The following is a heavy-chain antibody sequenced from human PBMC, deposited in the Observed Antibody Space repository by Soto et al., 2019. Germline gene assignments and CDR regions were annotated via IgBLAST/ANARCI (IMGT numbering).Heavy chain of an antibody. CDR3: AREKDLLGLFIDY. J-gene: IGHJ4*02. CDR1: GYAFSPYG. V-gene: IGHV3-30*03. Sequence: QVQLVESGGGVVQPEKSLRLSCAGSGYAFSPYGMHWVRQAPGKGLEWVASISHDGSIRYYADSVKGRFTISRDNSKNTLYLQMNSLRVEDTAVFYCAREKDLLGLFIDYWGQGTLVTVSS. D-gene: IGHD1-26*01. CDR2: ISHDGSIR.